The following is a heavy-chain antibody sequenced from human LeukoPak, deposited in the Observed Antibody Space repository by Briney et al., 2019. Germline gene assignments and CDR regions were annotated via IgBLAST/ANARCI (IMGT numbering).Heavy chain of an antibody. CDR3: AKDVNYYDSSGCFDY. J-gene: IGHJ4*02. Sequence: GRSLRLSCAASGFTFDDYAMHWVRQAPGKGLEWVSGISWNSGSIGYADSVKGRFTISRDNAKNSLYLQMNSLRAEDTALYYCAKDVNYYDSSGCFDYWGQGTLVTVSS. V-gene: IGHV3-9*01. CDR2: ISWNSGSI. D-gene: IGHD3-22*01. CDR1: GFTFDDYA.